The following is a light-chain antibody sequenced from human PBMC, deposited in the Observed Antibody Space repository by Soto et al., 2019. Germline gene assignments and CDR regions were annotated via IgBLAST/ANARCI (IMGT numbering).Light chain of an antibody. V-gene: IGKV3-15*01. CDR1: QSVSRN. CDR3: LQTYSPPFT. J-gene: IGKJ3*01. Sequence: EIVMTQSPATLSVSPGERATLSCRASQSVSRNLAWYQHKPGQAPRLLIYGASTRATGIPARFSGSGSGTEFTLTIASLQPEDFATYYCLQTYSPPFTFGPGTKVDMK. CDR2: GAS.